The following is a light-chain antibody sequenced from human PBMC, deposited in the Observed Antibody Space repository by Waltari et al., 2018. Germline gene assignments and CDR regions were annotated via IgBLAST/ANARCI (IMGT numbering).Light chain of an antibody. CDR2: SNN. CDR3: AAWDDSLNGWV. CDR1: SSNIGSNT. Sequence: QSVLTQPPSASGTPGQRVTISCSGSSSNIGSNTVNWYQQVPGTAPKVLIYSNNQRPSGFPARLSGSKSGTSASLAISGLQSEDEADYYCAAWDDSLNGWVFGGGTKLTVL. J-gene: IGLJ3*02. V-gene: IGLV1-44*01.